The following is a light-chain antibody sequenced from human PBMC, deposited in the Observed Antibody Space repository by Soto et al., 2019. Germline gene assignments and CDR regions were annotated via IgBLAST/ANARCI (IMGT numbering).Light chain of an antibody. V-gene: IGKV3-20*01. Sequence: EIVLTQSPCTLALSPGERATLSCRASQSVTSNYLAWYLQKPGKAPRLLMFGASIRDTGIPERFSGSGSGTDFTLTISRLEPEDFAVYYCQQYGSSPGTFGQGTKVDIK. CDR3: QQYGSSPGT. CDR1: QSVTSNY. J-gene: IGKJ1*01. CDR2: GAS.